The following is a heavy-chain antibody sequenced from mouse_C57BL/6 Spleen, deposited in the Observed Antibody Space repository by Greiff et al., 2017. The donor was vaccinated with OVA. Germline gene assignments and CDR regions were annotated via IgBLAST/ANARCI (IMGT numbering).Heavy chain of an antibody. CDR2: IDPETGGT. D-gene: IGHD2-5*01. V-gene: IGHV1-15*01. CDR1: GYTFTDYE. Sequence: QVQLQQSGAELVRPGASVTLSCKASGYTFTDYEMHWVKQTPVHGLEWIGAIDPETGGTAYNQKFKGKAILTADKSSSTAYMELRSLTSEDSAVYYCTRGGYYSNFYLDYWGQGTTLTVSS. J-gene: IGHJ2*01. CDR3: TRGGYYSNFYLDY.